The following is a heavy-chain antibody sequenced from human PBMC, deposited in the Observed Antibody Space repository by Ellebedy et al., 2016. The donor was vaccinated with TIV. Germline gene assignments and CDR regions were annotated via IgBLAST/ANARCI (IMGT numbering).Heavy chain of an antibody. Sequence: ASVKVSCKASGYTFTGYYMHWVRQAPGQGLEWMGWINPNSGGTNYAQKFQGRVTMTRDTSISTAYMELSRPRSDDTAVYYCARSPSGGSGSYYRGREPPFDYWGQGTLVTVSS. D-gene: IGHD3-10*01. CDR1: GYTFTGYY. CDR3: ARSPSGGSGSYYRGREPPFDY. CDR2: INPNSGGT. J-gene: IGHJ4*02. V-gene: IGHV1-2*02.